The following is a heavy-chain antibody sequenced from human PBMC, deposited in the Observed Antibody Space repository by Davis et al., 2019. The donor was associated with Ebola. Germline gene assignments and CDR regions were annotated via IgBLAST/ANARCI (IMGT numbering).Heavy chain of an antibody. Sequence: ASVKVSCKASGYTFIAYFVHWVRQAPGQGPEYMGMINPTSGDIIYAQKFQGRVTMTRDTSTSTVYMELSSLTSDDTAVYFCARDLPGRELRTWGQGTLVTVSS. D-gene: IGHD1-26*01. J-gene: IGHJ5*02. V-gene: IGHV1-46*01. CDR3: ARDLPGRELRT. CDR2: INPTSGDI. CDR1: GYTFIAYF.